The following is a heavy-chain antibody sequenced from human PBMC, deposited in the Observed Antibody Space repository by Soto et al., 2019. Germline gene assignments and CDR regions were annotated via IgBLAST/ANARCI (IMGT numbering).Heavy chain of an antibody. CDR3: ARSGNEGAVDY. D-gene: IGHD1-26*01. J-gene: IGHJ4*02. Sequence: PXQTLSLTCAISGYSVSSTSAAWNLIRQSPSRGLEWLGRTYYRSKWYNEYAVSVKSRITINPDTSKNQFSLQLNSVTPEDTAVYYCARSGNEGAVDYWGQGTLVTVSS. CDR2: TYYRSKWYN. CDR1: GYSVSSTSAA. V-gene: IGHV6-1*01.